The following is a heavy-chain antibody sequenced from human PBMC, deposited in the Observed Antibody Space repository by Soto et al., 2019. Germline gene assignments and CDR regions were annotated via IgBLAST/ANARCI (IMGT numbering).Heavy chain of an antibody. CDR2: ISSTGTTI. J-gene: IGHJ4*02. Sequence: EVQVVESGGGLVQPGGSLRLSCAASGFTFSTYSRNWVRQATEKGLEWVSYISSTGTTIYYPDSVKGRFTISRDTAKKSLYLQMNRLRAEDTAVYYCSRCGYFDYWGQGTLVTVSS. D-gene: IGHD2-21*01. CDR3: SRCGYFDY. CDR1: GFTFSTYS. V-gene: IGHV3-48*01.